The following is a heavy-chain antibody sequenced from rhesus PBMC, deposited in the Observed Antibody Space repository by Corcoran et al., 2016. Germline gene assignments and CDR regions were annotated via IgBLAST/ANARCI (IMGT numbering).Heavy chain of an antibody. J-gene: IGHJ4*01. Sequence: QVQLQESGPGVVKPSEALSLTCAVSGGSISDNFWWSWIRQPPGKGLEWFGYISGSTTDAVFNPPLTRLVTISTDPTKSRFSVRLSSMTAADTAVYYCARRGGSGGYSFSFDHWGQGVLVTVSS. CDR3: ARRGGSGGYSFSFDH. D-gene: IGHD5-42*01. CDR1: GGSISDNFW. V-gene: IGHV4S10*01. CDR2: ISGSTTDA.